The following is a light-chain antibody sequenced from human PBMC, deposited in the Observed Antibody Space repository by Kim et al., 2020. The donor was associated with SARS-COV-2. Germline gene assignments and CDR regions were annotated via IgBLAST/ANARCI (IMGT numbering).Light chain of an antibody. CDR1: NSDVGGSNY. CDR3: CAYTSTSTL. Sequence: QSALTQPASVSGSPGQSIIISCTGINSDVGGSNYVSWYQQHPGKAPKLIIYDVSNRPSGVSNRFSDSKSGDTASLTISGLQAEDEATYYCCAYTSTSTLFGGGTKVTVL. J-gene: IGLJ6*01. V-gene: IGLV2-14*03. CDR2: DVS.